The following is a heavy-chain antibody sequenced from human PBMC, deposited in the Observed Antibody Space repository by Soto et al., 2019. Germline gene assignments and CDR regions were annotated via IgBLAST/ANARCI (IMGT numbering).Heavy chain of an antibody. Sequence: SVKVSCKASGGTFSSYAISWVRQAPGQGLEWMGGIIPIFGTANYAQKFQGRVTITADKSTSTAYMELSSLRSEDTAVYYCARTPFSGSYGAVGMDVWVQGTTVTVSS. CDR3: ARTPFSGSYGAVGMDV. V-gene: IGHV1-69*06. CDR2: IIPIFGTA. J-gene: IGHJ6*02. CDR1: GGTFSSYA. D-gene: IGHD1-26*01.